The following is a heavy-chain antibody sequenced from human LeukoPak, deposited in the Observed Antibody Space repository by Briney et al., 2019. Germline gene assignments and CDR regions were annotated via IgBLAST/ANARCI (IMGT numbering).Heavy chain of an antibody. D-gene: IGHD4-17*01. V-gene: IGHV3-53*01. J-gene: IGHJ5*02. Sequence: GGSLRLSCAASGFTVSSNYMSWVRQAPGKGLEWVSVIYSGGSTYYADSVKGRFTISRDNSKNTLYLQMNSLRAEDTAVYYCARGPVTTGNWFDPWGQGTLVTVSS. CDR3: ARGPVTTGNWFDP. CDR1: GFTVSSNY. CDR2: IYSGGST.